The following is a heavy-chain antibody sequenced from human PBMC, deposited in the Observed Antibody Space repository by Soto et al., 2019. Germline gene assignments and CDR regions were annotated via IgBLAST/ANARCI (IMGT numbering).Heavy chain of an antibody. V-gene: IGHV1-8*01. D-gene: IGHD2-2*01. Sequence: QVQLVQSGAEVKKPGASVKVSCKASGYTFTSYDINWVRQATGQGLEWMGWMNPNSGNTGYAQKFQGRVTMTRNTSISTAYMELSSLRSEDTAVYYCARGEGDIVLVPAASRYYYYGMDVWGQGTTVTVSS. J-gene: IGHJ6*02. CDR3: ARGEGDIVLVPAASRYYYYGMDV. CDR1: GYTFTSYD. CDR2: MNPNSGNT.